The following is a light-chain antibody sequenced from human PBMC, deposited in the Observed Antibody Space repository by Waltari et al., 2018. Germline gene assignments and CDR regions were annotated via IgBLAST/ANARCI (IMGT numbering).Light chain of an antibody. V-gene: IGLV2-23*02. Sequence: QSALTQTASVPGSPGQAITIPCSATSSDIGKYNLVSWYQPHPGKAPTLIIYDVNKRPLGVSNRFSGSKSGNTAFLTISGLQTADEADYYCCSYVGSAISVFGGGTKLTVL. CDR2: DVN. CDR3: CSYVGSAISV. CDR1: SSDIGKYNL. J-gene: IGLJ3*02.